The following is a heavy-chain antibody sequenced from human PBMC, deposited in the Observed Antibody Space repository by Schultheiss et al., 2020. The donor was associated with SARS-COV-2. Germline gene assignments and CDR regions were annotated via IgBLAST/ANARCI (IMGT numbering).Heavy chain of an antibody. V-gene: IGHV4-31*03. Sequence: SETLSLTCTVSGGSISSGGYYWSWIRQHPGKGLEWIGYIYYSGSTYYNPSLKSRVTISVDTSKNQFSLKLSSVTAADTAVYYCAREDTVVMGGYFDYWGQGTLVTVSS. CDR2: IYYSGST. CDR1: GGSISSGGYY. J-gene: IGHJ4*02. D-gene: IGHD4-23*01. CDR3: AREDTVVMGGYFDY.